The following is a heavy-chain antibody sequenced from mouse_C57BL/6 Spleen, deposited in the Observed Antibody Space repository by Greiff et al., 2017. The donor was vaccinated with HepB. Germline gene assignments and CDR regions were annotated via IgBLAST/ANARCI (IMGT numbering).Heavy chain of an antibody. Sequence: QVQLQQSGAELVRPGTSVKVSCKASGYAFTNYLIEWVKQRPGQGLEWIGVINPGSGGTNYNEKFKGKATLTADKSSSTAYMQLSSLTSEDSAVYFCARGAYGSSHDYWGQGTTLTVSS. CDR2: INPGSGGT. J-gene: IGHJ2*01. CDR1: GYAFTNYL. D-gene: IGHD1-1*01. V-gene: IGHV1-54*01. CDR3: ARGAYGSSHDY.